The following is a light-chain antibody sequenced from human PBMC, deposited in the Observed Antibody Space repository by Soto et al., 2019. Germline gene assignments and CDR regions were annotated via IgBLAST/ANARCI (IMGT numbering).Light chain of an antibody. V-gene: IGKV1-39*01. CDR3: QQTYGAPRT. Sequence: DIQMTQSPSSLSASVGDRVTITCRASQSINTYLSWYQQKPGRAPKHLINAASSLQTGVPSRFSDSGYGTDFTLTISSLQPEDFATYYCQQTYGAPRTFGQGTKV. CDR1: QSINTY. CDR2: AAS. J-gene: IGKJ1*01.